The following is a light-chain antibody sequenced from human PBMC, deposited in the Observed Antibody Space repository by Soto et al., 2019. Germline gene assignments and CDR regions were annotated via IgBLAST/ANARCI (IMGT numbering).Light chain of an antibody. J-gene: IGLJ1*01. CDR3: SSYTSSSTHV. CDR1: SSDVGGYNF. Sequence: QSALTQPASVSGSPGQSITISCTGTSSDVGGYNFVSWYQQYPGKVPKLLIYDVTSRPSGVSDRFSGSKSGNTASLTISGVHTEDEGDYYCSSYTSSSTHVFGSGTKVTVL. CDR2: DVT. V-gene: IGLV2-14*03.